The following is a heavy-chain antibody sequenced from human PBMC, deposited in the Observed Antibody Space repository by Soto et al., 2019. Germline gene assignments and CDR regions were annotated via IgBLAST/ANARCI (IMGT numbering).Heavy chain of an antibody. V-gene: IGHV4-39*07. J-gene: IGHJ6*02. CDR2: IYHSGST. CDR3: ARDCSSTSCSLYYYGMDV. Sequence: PSETLSLTCTVSGGSISSSSYYWGWIRQPPGKGLEWIGSIYHSGSTYYNPSLKSRVTISVDTSKNQFSLKLSSVTAADTAVYYCARDCSSTSCSLYYYGMDVWGQGTTVTVSS. CDR1: GGSISSSSYY. D-gene: IGHD2-2*01.